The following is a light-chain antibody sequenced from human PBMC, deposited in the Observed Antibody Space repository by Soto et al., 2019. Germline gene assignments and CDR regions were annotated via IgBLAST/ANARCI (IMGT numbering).Light chain of an antibody. Sequence: SVLTQPASLSESPGQSITISCTGTSSDVGGYNYVSWYQQHPGKAPKLMIYEVSNRPSGVSDRFSGSRSGNTASLTISGLQAEDESDYYCISYTSSSTWVFGGGTK. J-gene: IGLJ3*02. CDR3: ISYTSSSTWV. CDR1: SSDVGGYNY. CDR2: EVS. V-gene: IGLV2-14*01.